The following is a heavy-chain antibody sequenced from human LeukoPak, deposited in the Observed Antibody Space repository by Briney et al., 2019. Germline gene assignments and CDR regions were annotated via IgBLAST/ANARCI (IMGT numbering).Heavy chain of an antibody. CDR1: DGAITGYY. J-gene: IGHJ4*02. CDR3: TREYSTSWTYYFDY. CDR2: MLYSGNT. V-gene: IGHV4-59*01. Sequence: SETLSLTCTVSDGAITGYYWGWIRQPPGKGLEWIGHMLYSGNTNYNPSLKSRVTISVDTSKNHFSLKLNSVTAADTAVYYCTREYSTSWTYYFDYWGQGALVTVSS. D-gene: IGHD6-13*01.